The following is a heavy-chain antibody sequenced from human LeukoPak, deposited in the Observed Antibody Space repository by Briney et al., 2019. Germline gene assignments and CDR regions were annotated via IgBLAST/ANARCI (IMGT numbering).Heavy chain of an antibody. CDR1: GFTFSSYA. J-gene: IGHJ4*02. CDR2: ISSSGGST. Sequence: GFLRLSCAASGFTFSSYAMSWVRQAPGKGLEWVSAISSSGGSTYYADSVKGRFTISRDNSKNTLYLQMNSLRAEDTAIYYCARARGYLTGYYFDYWGQGTLVTVSS. V-gene: IGHV3-23*01. CDR3: ARARGYLTGYYFDY. D-gene: IGHD3-9*01.